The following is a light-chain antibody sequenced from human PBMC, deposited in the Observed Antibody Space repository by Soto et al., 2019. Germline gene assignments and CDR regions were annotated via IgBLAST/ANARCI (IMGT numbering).Light chain of an antibody. CDR1: QGIRND. J-gene: IGKJ4*01. Sequence: AIQMTQSPSSLSASVGDRVTITCRASQGIRNDLGWDQQKPGKAPRLLIYATSTLQSGVPSRFSGSGSGTDFTLTISSLQPEDFATYYCLQDYNFPFTFGGGTKVEI. CDR3: LQDYNFPFT. CDR2: ATS. V-gene: IGKV1-6*01.